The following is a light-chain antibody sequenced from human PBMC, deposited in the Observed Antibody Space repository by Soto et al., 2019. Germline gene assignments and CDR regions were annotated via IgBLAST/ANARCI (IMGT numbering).Light chain of an antibody. V-gene: IGLV2-14*01. CDR1: SSDVGGYNY. CDR3: SSYTSSSTEV. Sequence: ARTQPASVSGYPGQSITISCTGTSSDVGGYNYVSWYQQHPGKAPKLMIYEVSNRPSGVSNRFSGSKSGNTASLTISGLQAEDEADYYCSSYTSSSTEVFGTGTKVTVL. CDR2: EVS. J-gene: IGLJ1*01.